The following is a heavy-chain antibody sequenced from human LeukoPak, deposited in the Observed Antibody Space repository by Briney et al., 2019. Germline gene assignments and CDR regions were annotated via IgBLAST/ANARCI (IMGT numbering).Heavy chain of an antibody. Sequence: RGSLRLSCSASGFTFSSYAMHWVRQAPGKGLEYVSAISPNGGSTYYADSVKGRFTISRDNSKNTLYLQMSSLRAEDTAVYYCVRRCSSSSCYADWGQGTLVTVSS. CDR2: ISPNGGST. V-gene: IGHV3-64D*06. CDR1: GFTFSSYA. CDR3: VRRCSSSSCYAD. J-gene: IGHJ4*02. D-gene: IGHD2-2*01.